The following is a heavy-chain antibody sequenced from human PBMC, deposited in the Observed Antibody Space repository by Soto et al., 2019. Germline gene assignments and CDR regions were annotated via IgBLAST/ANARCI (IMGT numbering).Heavy chain of an antibody. V-gene: IGHV1-46*01. D-gene: IGHD6-13*01. CDR2: INPTGGST. Sequence: QVQLVQSGAEVKEPGASVKVSCKASGYTFTSFYIHWVRQAPGQGLEWMAIINPTGGSTNYAQRFRGRVTLTMDTSTSTVYMELRGLRSEDTAVYYCARNLASADVWGQGTLVTVSS. J-gene: IGHJ4*02. CDR1: GYTFTSFY. CDR3: ARNLASADV.